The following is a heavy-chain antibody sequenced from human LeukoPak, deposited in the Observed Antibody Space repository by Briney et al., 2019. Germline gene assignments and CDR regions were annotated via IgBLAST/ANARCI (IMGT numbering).Heavy chain of an antibody. V-gene: IGHV4-59*01. J-gene: IGHJ4*02. Sequence: TLSPTSTLSRGAIRRVYWSWIREPPGKGLEKFGDIYYTGRTKYNPSLKGRVTMAVDTSKKQFSLRLSSVTAADTAVYYCARGRDGGNYAPLENWGQGTLVTVSS. CDR3: ARGRDGGNYAPLEN. CDR1: RGAIRRVY. CDR2: IYYTGRT. D-gene: IGHD4-23*01.